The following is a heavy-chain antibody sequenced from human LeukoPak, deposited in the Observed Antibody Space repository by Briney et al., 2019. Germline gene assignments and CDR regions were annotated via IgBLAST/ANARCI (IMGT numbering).Heavy chain of an antibody. CDR1: GGSLSSYY. Sequence: SETLSLTCTVSGGSLSSYYWSWIRQPPGKGLEWIGYIYYSGSTNYNPSLKSRVTTSVDTSKNQFSLKLSSVTAADTAVYYCARGLGSGNYYVGFDYWGQRTLVTVSS. CDR2: IYYSGST. V-gene: IGHV4-59*01. CDR3: ARGLGSGNYYVGFDY. D-gene: IGHD1-26*01. J-gene: IGHJ4*02.